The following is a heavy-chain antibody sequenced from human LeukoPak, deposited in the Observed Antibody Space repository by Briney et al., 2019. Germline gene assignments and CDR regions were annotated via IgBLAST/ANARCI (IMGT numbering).Heavy chain of an antibody. J-gene: IGHJ4*02. CDR1: GSTFSSYA. V-gene: IGHV3-23*01. CDR2: ISGSGGST. CDR3: AKDQGYFDWLLGAFDY. Sequence: GGSLRLSCAASGSTFSSYAMSWVRQAPGKGLERVSAISGSGGSTYYADSVKGRFTISRDNSKNTLYLQMNSLRAEDTAVYYCAKDQGYFDWLLGAFDYWGQGTLVTVSS. D-gene: IGHD3-9*01.